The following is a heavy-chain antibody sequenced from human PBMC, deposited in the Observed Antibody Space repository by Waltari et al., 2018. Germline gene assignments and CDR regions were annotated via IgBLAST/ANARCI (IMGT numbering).Heavy chain of an antibody. D-gene: IGHD2-2*01. CDR1: GYTFTSYD. Sequence: QLQLVQSGAEVKKPGASVRVSCKASGYTFTSYDINWVGQAPGEGLAWMGWMNPNSGNTGYAQKFQCRVTITRNTSISTAYMELSRLRSEDTAVYYCARGRRTYPQLQRRYYYYYMDVWGKGTTVTVSS. CDR2: MNPNSGNT. CDR3: ARGRRTYPQLQRRYYYYYMDV. J-gene: IGHJ6*03. V-gene: IGHV1-8*03.